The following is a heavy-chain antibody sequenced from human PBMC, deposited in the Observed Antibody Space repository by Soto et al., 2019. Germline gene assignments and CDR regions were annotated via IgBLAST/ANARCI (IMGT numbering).Heavy chain of an antibody. D-gene: IGHD5-12*01. J-gene: IGHJ6*03. CDR1: GYTFTSYA. CDR3: AREGGYSGYDRLPPAGYYYYYMDV. Sequence: ASVKVSCKASGYTFTSYAMHWVRQAPGQRLEWMGWINAGNGNTKYSQKLQGRVTMTTDTSTSTAYMELRSLRSDDTAVYYCAREGGYSGYDRLPPAGYYYYYMDVWGKGTTVTVSS. V-gene: IGHV1-3*01. CDR2: INAGNGNT.